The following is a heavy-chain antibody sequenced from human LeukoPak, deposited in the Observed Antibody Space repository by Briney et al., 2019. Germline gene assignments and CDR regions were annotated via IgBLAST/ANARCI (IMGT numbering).Heavy chain of an antibody. D-gene: IGHD2-2*01. Sequence: GGSLRLSCAASGFTFSNAWMSWVRQAPGKGLEWVGRIKSKTDGGTTDYAAPVKGRFTISRDDSKNTLYLQMNSLKTEDTAVYYCPTDRLVPAVVFEYWGQGTLVTVSS. J-gene: IGHJ4*02. CDR2: IKSKTDGGTT. CDR1: GFTFSNAW. CDR3: PTDRLVPAVVFEY. V-gene: IGHV3-15*01.